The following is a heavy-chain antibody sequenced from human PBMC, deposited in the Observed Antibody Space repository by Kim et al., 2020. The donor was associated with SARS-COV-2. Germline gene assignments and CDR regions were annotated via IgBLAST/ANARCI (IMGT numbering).Heavy chain of an antibody. V-gene: IGHV4-59*01. J-gene: IGHJ4*02. Sequence: TNYNPSLKSRVTISVDTSKNQLSLKLSSVTAADTAVYYCARAAVAAPFDYWGQGTLVTVSS. CDR2: T. CDR3: ARAAVAAPFDY. D-gene: IGHD6-19*01.